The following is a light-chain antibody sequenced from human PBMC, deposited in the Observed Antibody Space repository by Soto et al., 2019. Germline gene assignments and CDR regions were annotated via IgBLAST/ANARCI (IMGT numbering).Light chain of an antibody. CDR1: QSVSRH. CDR2: HAS. CDR3: QQRSNWPS. J-gene: IGKJ5*01. V-gene: IGKV3-11*01. Sequence: EIVLTQSPATLSLSPGERATLSCRASQSVSRHLAWYQLNSGQAPTLLVYHASNRAPGIPARFSGRGSGTDFTLTISSLEPEDFAGYYCQQRSNWPSFGQGTRLEI.